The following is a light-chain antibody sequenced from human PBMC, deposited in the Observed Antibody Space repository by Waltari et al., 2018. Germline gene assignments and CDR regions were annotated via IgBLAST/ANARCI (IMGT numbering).Light chain of an antibody. CDR1: SGHTSYA. CDR3: QTWDTEIVV. Sequence: QLVVTQSPSASASLGASVKLTCTLGSGHTSYAIAWHQQQSEKGPRFLMRVNSDGGHTKGDGIPDSFSGSSSGAERYLTISSGQSEDEADYYCQTWDTEIVVFGGGTKVTVL. V-gene: IGLV4-69*01. CDR2: VNSDGGH. J-gene: IGLJ2*01.